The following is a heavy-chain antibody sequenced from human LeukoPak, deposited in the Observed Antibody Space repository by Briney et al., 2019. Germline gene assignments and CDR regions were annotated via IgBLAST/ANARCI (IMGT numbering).Heavy chain of an antibody. Sequence: GGSLRLSCAASGFTFSGYSMNWVRQAPGKGLEWVSYISSSSTTIYYADSVKGRFTISRDNAKSSLYLQMNSLRAEDTAVYYCVRLRRNSDTTGFYYYYDFWGQGTLVTVSS. CDR2: ISSSSTTI. CDR3: VRLRRNSDTTGFYYYYDF. V-gene: IGHV3-48*01. CDR1: GFTFSGYS. J-gene: IGHJ4*02. D-gene: IGHD3-22*01.